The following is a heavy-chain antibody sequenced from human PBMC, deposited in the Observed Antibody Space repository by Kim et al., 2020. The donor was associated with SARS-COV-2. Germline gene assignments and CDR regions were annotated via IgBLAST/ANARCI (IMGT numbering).Heavy chain of an antibody. Sequence: SETLSLTCAVYGGSFSGYYWSWIRQLPGKGLEWIGEINHSGSTNYNPSLKSRVTISVDTSKNQFSLKLSSVTAADTAVYYCAREIPGDYYDSSGHYSDYWGQGTLVTVSS. CDR1: GGSFSGYY. D-gene: IGHD3-22*01. CDR2: INHSGST. V-gene: IGHV4-34*01. CDR3: AREIPGDYYDSSGHYSDY. J-gene: IGHJ4*02.